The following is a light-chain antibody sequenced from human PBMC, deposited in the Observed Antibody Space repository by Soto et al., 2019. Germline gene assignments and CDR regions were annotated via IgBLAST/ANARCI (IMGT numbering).Light chain of an antibody. Sequence: EIVLTQSPGTLSLSPGDRVTLSCRASQSVSSNYLAWYQQKPGQAPRLLIYATSARATGIPDRFSGSGSGTEFTLTISRLEPEDFAMYYCQQYGDYNSLRYSFGQGTRLEI. CDR3: QQYGDYNSLRYS. J-gene: IGKJ2*03. CDR1: QSVSSNY. CDR2: ATS. V-gene: IGKV3-20*01.